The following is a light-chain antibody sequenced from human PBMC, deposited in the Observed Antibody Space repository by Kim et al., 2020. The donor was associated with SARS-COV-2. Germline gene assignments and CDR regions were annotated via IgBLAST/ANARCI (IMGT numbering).Light chain of an antibody. CDR3: QQYGSSPYS. CDR1: QSGSSSY. J-gene: IGKJ2*03. CDR2: GAS. V-gene: IGKV3-20*01. Sequence: SPVERASLACRASQSGSSSYLAWYQQKPGQAPRLLIYGASSRATGIPDRFSGSGSGTDFTLTISRLEPEDFAVYYCQQYGSSPYSFGQGTKLEI.